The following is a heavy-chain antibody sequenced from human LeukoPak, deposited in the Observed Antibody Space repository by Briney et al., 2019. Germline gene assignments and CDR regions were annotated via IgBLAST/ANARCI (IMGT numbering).Heavy chain of an antibody. Sequence: GGSLRLSCATSGFTFSSYGMHWVRQAPGKGLEWGAVISYDGSNKYYADSAQGRFTISRDNSKNTLYLQMNSLRAEDTAVYYCAKAEGGYYYYGMDVWGQGTTVTVSS. CDR2: ISYDGSNK. D-gene: IGHD1-14*01. V-gene: IGHV3-30*18. CDR3: AKAEGGYYYYGMDV. J-gene: IGHJ6*02. CDR1: GFTFSSYG.